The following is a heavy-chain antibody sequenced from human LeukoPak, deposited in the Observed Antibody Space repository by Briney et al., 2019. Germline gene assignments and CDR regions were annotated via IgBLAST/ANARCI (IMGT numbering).Heavy chain of an antibody. CDR1: GFNFGYYA. CDR3: TRSLCSSTSCYLGLNWFDP. Sequence: GGALLLSCTASGFNFGYYAMSWGRRAPGKGGEGGGFIISKAYGGTPEYAASVKGRFTISRDDSKSIAYLQMNSLKTEDTAVYYCTRSLCSSTSCYLGLNWFDPWGQGTLVTVSS. V-gene: IGHV3-49*04. D-gene: IGHD2-2*01. J-gene: IGHJ5*02. CDR2: IISKAYGGTP.